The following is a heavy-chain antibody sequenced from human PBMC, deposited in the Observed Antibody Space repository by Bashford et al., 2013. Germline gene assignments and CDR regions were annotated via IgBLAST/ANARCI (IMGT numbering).Heavy chain of an antibody. CDR2: IYYKLGTT. D-gene: IGHD2-2*01. CDR3: ASQPSHCSSTSCYLFSYYGMDV. V-gene: IGHV4-31*03. CDR1: GGVHQQWWLL. Sequence: TLSLTCTVSGGVHQQWWLLLELDPPAPGRAWSGLGYIYYKLGTTYYNPSLKSRITTSVDTSKSQFSLKLSSVTAADTAVYYCASQPSHCSSTSCYLFSYYGMDVWGQGTTVTVSS. J-gene: IGHJ6*02.